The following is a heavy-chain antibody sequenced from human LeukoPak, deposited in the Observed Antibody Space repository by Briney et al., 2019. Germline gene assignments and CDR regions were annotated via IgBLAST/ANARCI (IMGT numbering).Heavy chain of an antibody. J-gene: IGHJ4*02. V-gene: IGHV4-39*01. D-gene: IGHD3-10*01. CDR3: AKGYGSFDY. CDR1: GGSISTSTYY. Sequence: SETLSLTCTVSGGSISTSTYYWGWIRQPPGKGLEWIGTIYYSGSTYYNPSLRSRVTISVDTSKNQFPLKMSSVTAADTAVYYCAKGYGSFDYWGQGTLVTVSS. CDR2: IYYSGST.